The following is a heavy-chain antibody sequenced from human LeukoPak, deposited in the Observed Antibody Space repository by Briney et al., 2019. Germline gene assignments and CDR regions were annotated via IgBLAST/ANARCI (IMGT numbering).Heavy chain of an antibody. D-gene: IGHD6-13*01. CDR2: INPSGGST. Sequence: GASVKVSCKASGYTFTSYYMHWVRQAPGQGLEWMGIINPSGGSTSYAQKFQGGVTMTRDTSTSTVYMELSGLRSEDTAVYYCARGWGIAAAGTAGRSSWYFDLWGRGTLVTVSS. J-gene: IGHJ2*01. CDR3: ARGWGIAAAGTAGRSSWYFDL. CDR1: GYTFTSYY. V-gene: IGHV1-46*01.